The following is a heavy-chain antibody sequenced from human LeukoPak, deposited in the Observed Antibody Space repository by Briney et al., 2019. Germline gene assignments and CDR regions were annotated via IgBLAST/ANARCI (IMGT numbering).Heavy chain of an antibody. D-gene: IGHD3-10*01. V-gene: IGHV3-7*01. CDR2: INRDGSVE. J-gene: IGHJ4*02. CDR1: GFTFSSYW. Sequence: PGGSLRLSCAASGFTFSSYWMSWVRQAPGRGLEWVASINRDGSVEKYVDSVQGRFTVSRDNAKNSLYLQMNSLRADDTAIYYCAKDCEVRGVPYWGQGTLVTVSS. CDR3: AKDCEVRGVPY.